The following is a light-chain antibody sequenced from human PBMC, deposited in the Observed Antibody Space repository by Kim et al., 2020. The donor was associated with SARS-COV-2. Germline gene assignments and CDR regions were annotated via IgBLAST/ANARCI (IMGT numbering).Light chain of an antibody. V-gene: IGKV3-20*01. Sequence: PGESATLSCRASQCVSSNYLAWYQQKPGQAPRLLIYGASSRATGIPDRFSGSGSGTDFTLTITRLEPEDFAVYYCQQYSSSPATFGQGTKVDIK. CDR1: QCVSSNY. CDR2: GAS. J-gene: IGKJ1*01. CDR3: QQYSSSPAT.